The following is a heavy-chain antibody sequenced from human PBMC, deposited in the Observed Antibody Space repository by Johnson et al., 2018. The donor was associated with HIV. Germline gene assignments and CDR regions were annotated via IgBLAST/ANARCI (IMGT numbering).Heavy chain of an antibody. D-gene: IGHD5-24*01. Sequence: VQLEESGGGLVQPGRSLRLSCAASGFTFDDHGMSWVRQAPGKGLEWVSGISWNGGSTQYTDSVKGRFTVSRDNSKNTLYLQMNSLRAEDTAVYYCARALEGDAFDIWGQGTMVTVSS. J-gene: IGHJ3*02. CDR3: ARALEGDAFDI. CDR2: ISWNGGST. CDR1: GFTFDDHG. V-gene: IGHV3-20*04.